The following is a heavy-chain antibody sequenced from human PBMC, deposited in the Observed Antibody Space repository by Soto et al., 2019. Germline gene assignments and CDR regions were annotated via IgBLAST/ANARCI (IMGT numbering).Heavy chain of an antibody. CDR1: GGSFSGYY. D-gene: IGHD3-3*01. CDR3: ARGSGDGMDV. J-gene: IGHJ6*04. V-gene: IGHV4-34*01. CDR2: INHSGST. Sequence: PSETLSLTCTVYGGSFSGYYWSWIRQSPGKGLEWIGEINHSGSTNYNPSLKSRVTISVDTSKNQFSLKLSSVTAADTAVYYCARGSGDGMDVWGKGTTVTVSS.